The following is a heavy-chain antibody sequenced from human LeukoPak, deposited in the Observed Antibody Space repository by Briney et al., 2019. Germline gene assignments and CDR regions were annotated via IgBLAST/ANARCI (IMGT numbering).Heavy chain of an antibody. CDR3: ARITRSAFDI. D-gene: IGHD1-14*01. CDR1: GFTFSSYS. J-gene: IGHJ3*02. V-gene: IGHV3-7*01. Sequence: PGGSLRLSCAASGFTFSSYSMGWVRQAPGKGLEWVANIMRDGIEKYYVDSVKGRFTISRDNAKTSMSLQMNSLRAEDTAVYYCARITRSAFDIWGQGTMVTVSS. CDR2: IMRDGIEK.